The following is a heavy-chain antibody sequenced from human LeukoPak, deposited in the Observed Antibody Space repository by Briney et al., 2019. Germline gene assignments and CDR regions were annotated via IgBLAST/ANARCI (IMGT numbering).Heavy chain of an antibody. CDR2: TYYRSKRLY. D-gene: IGHD3-10*01. Sequence: SQTLSLTCAISGDSVSSNSAGWSRIRQSPSRGLEWLGRTYYRSKRLYDYAPSLKGRITVNPDTSKNQFSLQLNSVTPEDTAVYYCARAGAEGFDHWGQGTLVTVSS. J-gene: IGHJ4*02. CDR1: GDSVSSNSAG. V-gene: IGHV6-1*01. CDR3: ARAGAEGFDH.